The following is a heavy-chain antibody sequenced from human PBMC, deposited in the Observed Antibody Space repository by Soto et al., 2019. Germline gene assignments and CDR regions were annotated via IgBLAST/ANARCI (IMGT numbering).Heavy chain of an antibody. CDR3: ARKIPRASYFDY. Sequence: SETLSHTCAVSGYSISSGDWWGWIRQPPGKGLEWIGYIHSGGSTYYSPSLKSRVTMSVDTSNNQFSLKLSSVTAVDTAVYYCARKIPRASYFDYWGQGILVTVSS. CDR1: GYSISSGDW. J-gene: IGHJ4*02. CDR2: IHSGGST. V-gene: IGHV4-28*01.